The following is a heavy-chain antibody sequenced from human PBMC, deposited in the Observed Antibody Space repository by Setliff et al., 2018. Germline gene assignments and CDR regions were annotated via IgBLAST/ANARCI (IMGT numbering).Heavy chain of an antibody. CDR2: ITDDGDTT. CDR3: AKSSGSSSATNLEY. D-gene: IGHD3-10*01. Sequence: PGESLKISCTTSGFTFFSYTMNWVRQAPGKGLEWVSAITDDGDTTHYAGSVKGRFTIDRDNTNSKLYLQMNSLRVEDTALYYCAKSSGSSSATNLEYLGPGTLVTVSS. CDR1: GFTFFSYT. V-gene: IGHV3-23*01. J-gene: IGHJ4*02.